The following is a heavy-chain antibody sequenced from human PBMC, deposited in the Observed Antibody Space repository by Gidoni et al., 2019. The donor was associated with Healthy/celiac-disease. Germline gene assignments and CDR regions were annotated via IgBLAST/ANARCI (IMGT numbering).Heavy chain of an antibody. J-gene: IGHJ4*02. CDR2: ISSSGSTI. Sequence: EVQLVESGGGLVQPGGSLRLSCAASGFTFSSYEMNWVRQAPGKGLEWVSYISSSGSTIYYADSVKGRFTISRDNAKNSLYLQMNSLRAEDTAVYYCARSYDFWSATAYWGQGTLVTVSS. CDR1: GFTFSSYE. CDR3: ARSYDFWSATAY. V-gene: IGHV3-48*03. D-gene: IGHD3-3*01.